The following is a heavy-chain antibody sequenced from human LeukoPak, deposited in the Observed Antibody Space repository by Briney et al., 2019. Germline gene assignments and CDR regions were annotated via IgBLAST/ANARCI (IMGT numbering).Heavy chain of an antibody. V-gene: IGHV3-23*01. CDR2: ISGSGGST. Sequence: GGSLRLSCAASGFTFSSYAMSWVRQAPGKGLEWVSAISGSGGSTYYADSVKGRFTISRDNSKNTLYLQMNSLRAEDTAVYYCARLSSSWYSPFDYWGQGTLVTVSS. CDR3: ARLSSSWYSPFDY. D-gene: IGHD6-13*01. CDR1: GFTFSSYA. J-gene: IGHJ4*02.